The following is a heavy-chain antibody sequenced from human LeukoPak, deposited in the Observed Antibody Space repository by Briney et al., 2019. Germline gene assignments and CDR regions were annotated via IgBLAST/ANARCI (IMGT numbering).Heavy chain of an antibody. CDR3: ARDGPSLYYYYYGMDV. Sequence: SETLSLTCAVYGGSFSGYYWSWIRQPPGKGLEWIGEINHSGSTNCNPSLKSRVTISVDTSKKQFSLKLSSVTAADTAVYYCARDGPSLYYYYYGMDVWGQGTTVTVSS. J-gene: IGHJ6*02. CDR2: INHSGST. V-gene: IGHV4-34*01. CDR1: GGSFSGYY. D-gene: IGHD2-8*01.